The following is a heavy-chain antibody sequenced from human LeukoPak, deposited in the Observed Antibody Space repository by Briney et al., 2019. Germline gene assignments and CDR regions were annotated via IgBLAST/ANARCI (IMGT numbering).Heavy chain of an antibody. D-gene: IGHD3-3*01. J-gene: IGHJ4*02. V-gene: IGHV3-7*05. CDR3: ARDFCSSSDY. Sequence: PGGSLRLSCAASGFTFSNYWMSWVRQAPGKGLEWVANIKQDGSEKYFVDSVKGRFTISRDNTKNSLYLQMNSLRVEDTAVYYCARDFCSSSDYWGQGSLVTVSS. CDR2: IKQDGSEK. CDR1: GFTFSNYW.